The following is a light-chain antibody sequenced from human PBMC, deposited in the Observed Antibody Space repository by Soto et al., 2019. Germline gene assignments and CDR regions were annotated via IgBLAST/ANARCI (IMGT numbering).Light chain of an antibody. V-gene: IGKV3-15*01. Sequence: IVLTQSPGTLSLSPGERATLSCRASQTGNNNYLAWYQHKSGQAPRLLIYGASTRATGIPARCSGSGSGTEFTLTISSLQSEDFAVYYCQQYNNWPPITFGQGTRLEIK. CDR1: QTGNNN. J-gene: IGKJ5*01. CDR2: GAS. CDR3: QQYNNWPPIT.